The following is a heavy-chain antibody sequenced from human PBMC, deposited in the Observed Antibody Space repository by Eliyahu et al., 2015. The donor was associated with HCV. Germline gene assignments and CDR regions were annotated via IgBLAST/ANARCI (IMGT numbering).Heavy chain of an antibody. CDR2: IYTGDKT. V-gene: IGHV3-53*01. CDR1: GFTVSSYY. CDR3: ARGGLPSGFDL. J-gene: IGHJ2*01. Sequence: EVQLVESGGGLIQPGGSLRLSCAASGFTVSSYYMSWVRQAPGKGLECVSVIYTGDKTYYADSVKGRFTISRDNSKNTLYLQMNSLRADDTAVYYCARGGLPSGFDLWGRGTLVTVSS. D-gene: IGHD3-10*01.